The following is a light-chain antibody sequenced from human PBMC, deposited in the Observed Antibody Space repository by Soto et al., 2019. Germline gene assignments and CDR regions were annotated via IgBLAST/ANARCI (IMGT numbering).Light chain of an antibody. CDR3: QQSFSPLWT. J-gene: IGKJ1*01. V-gene: IGKV1-39*01. CDR2: AAS. CDR1: QSISNY. Sequence: DIQMTQSPSSLSASVGDRVTITCRASQSISNYLNWYQQKPGKAPKLLIYAASSMQSGVHSRFRVSRSETDLTLTINSLQPDDSATYYCQQSFSPLWTFGQGTKVEV.